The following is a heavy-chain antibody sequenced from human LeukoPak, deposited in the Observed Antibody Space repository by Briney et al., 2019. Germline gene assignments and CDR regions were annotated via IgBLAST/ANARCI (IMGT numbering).Heavy chain of an antibody. CDR3: AKDRPNYYGSNGHYYKLNGDC. CDR1: GFAFSSYA. D-gene: IGHD3-22*01. J-gene: IGHJ4*02. CDR2: ITSSGAAT. Sequence: PGGSLRLSCAASGFAFSSYAMSWVRQAPGKGLEWVSSITSSGAATYYADSVKGRFTISRDNSDNTLYLQMNSLRAEDTAAYYCAKDRPNYYGSNGHYYKLNGDCWGQGTLVTVSS. V-gene: IGHV3-23*01.